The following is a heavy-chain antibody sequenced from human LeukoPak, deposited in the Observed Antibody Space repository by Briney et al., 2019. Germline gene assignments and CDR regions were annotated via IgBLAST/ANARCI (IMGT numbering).Heavy chain of an antibody. CDR3: ARDPGYSSSWADY. V-gene: IGHV3-53*01. CDR2: IYSGSST. Sequence: GGFLRLSCAASGFTVSSNYMSWVRQAPGKGLEWVSVIYSGSSTYYADSVKGRFTISRDNSKNTLYLQMNSLRAEDTAVYYCARDPGYSSSWADYWGQGTLVTVSS. D-gene: IGHD6-13*01. CDR1: GFTVSSNY. J-gene: IGHJ4*02.